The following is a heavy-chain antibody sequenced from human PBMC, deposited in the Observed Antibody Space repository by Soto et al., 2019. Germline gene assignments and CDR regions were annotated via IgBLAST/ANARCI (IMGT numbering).Heavy chain of an antibody. J-gene: IGHJ6*02. D-gene: IGHD2-8*01. CDR3: ARSVLYCTNGVCHTTYYYGMDV. CDR2: INAGNGNT. Sequence: ASVKVSCKASGYPFTSYAMHWVRQAPGQRLEWMGWINAGNGNTKYSQKFQGRVTITRDTSASTAYMELSSLRSEDTAVYYCARSVLYCTNGVCHTTYYYGMDVWGQGTTVTVSS. V-gene: IGHV1-3*01. CDR1: GYPFTSYA.